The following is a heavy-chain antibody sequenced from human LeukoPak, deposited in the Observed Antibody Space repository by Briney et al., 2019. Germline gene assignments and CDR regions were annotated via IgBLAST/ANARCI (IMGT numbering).Heavy chain of an antibody. Sequence: GGSLRLSCAASGFTFSSYGMHWVRQAPGKGLEWVAVIWYDGSNKYYADSVKGRFTISRDNSKNTLYLQMNSLRAEDTAVYYCARGGTYYDFWSGYYQEVYFDYWGRGTLVTVSS. D-gene: IGHD3-3*01. J-gene: IGHJ4*02. V-gene: IGHV3-33*01. CDR1: GFTFSSYG. CDR3: ARGGTYYDFWSGYYQEVYFDY. CDR2: IWYDGSNK.